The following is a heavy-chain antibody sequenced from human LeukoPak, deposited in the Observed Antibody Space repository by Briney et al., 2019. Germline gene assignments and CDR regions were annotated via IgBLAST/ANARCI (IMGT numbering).Heavy chain of an antibody. D-gene: IGHD3-10*01. CDR3: RAMVQGVIPY. V-gene: IGHV3-30*04. CDR2: ISHDGTSE. CDR1: GFTFSAYA. Sequence: PGGSLRLSCAASGFTFSAYALHWLRQAPGKGLEWVAVISHDGTSEHYADSRKGRFTISRDYSKNTVDLQMNSLRAEDTAVYCGRAMVQGVIPYWGQGTLVTVSS. J-gene: IGHJ4*02.